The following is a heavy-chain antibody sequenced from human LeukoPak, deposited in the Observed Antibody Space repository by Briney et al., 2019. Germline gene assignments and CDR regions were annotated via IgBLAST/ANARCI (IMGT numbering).Heavy chain of an antibody. D-gene: IGHD4-23*01. CDR3: AKGSSGTSRFDY. J-gene: IGHJ4*02. V-gene: IGHV3-30-3*01. CDR2: ISYDGSNK. Sequence: PGRSLRLSCAASGFTFSTYAMHWVRQGPGKGLEWVAVISYDGSNKFYADSVKGRFTISRDNSKNTLYLQMNSLRDEDTAVYYCAKGSSGTSRFDYWGQGTLVTVSS. CDR1: GFTFSTYA.